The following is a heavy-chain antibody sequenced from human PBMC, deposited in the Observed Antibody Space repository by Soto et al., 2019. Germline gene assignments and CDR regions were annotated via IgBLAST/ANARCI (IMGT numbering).Heavy chain of an antibody. CDR1: GFTFSSYS. J-gene: IGHJ6*02. V-gene: IGHV3-21*01. D-gene: IGHD2-15*01. Sequence: EVQLVESGGGLVKPGGSLRLSCAASGFTFSSYSMNWVRQAPGKGLEWVSPISSSSSYIYYADSVKGRFTISRDNAKNSRYLQMNSLRAEDTAVYYCARWVLGYCSGGSCFSVYYYYGMDVWGQGTTVTVSS. CDR3: ARWVLGYCSGGSCFSVYYYYGMDV. CDR2: ISSSSSYI.